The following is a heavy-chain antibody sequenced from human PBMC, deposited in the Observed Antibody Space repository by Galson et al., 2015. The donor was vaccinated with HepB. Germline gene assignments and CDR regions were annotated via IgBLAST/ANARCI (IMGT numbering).Heavy chain of an antibody. CDR2: IYTSGST. CDR1: GGSISSGSYY. V-gene: IGHV4-61*02. Sequence: QVQLQESGPGLVKPSQTLSLTCTVSGGSISSGSYYWSWIRQPAGKGLEWIGRIYTSGSTNYNPSLKSRVTMSVDTSKNQFSLKLSSVTAADTAVYYCARTYYDFWSGDPYFDYWGQGTLVTVSS. J-gene: IGHJ4*02. D-gene: IGHD3-3*01. CDR3: ARTYYDFWSGDPYFDY.